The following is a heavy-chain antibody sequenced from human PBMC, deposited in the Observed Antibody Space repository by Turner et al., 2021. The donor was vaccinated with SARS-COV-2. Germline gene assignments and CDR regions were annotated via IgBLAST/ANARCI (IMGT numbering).Heavy chain of an antibody. D-gene: IGHD3-9*01. V-gene: IGHV4-4*07. CDR1: GDSISGYY. Sequence: QVQLQESGPGLVKPSQTLSLTCTVSGDSISGYYWSWIRQPAGKGLEWIGRMYTSGSTNYNPSLKSRVTMSLDSSKNQFYLKLNSVTAADTAMYYCARSGTGRYFDWLLLIDYWGQEPWSPSP. CDR2: MYTSGST. J-gene: IGHJ4*01. CDR3: ARSGTGRYFDWLLLIDY.